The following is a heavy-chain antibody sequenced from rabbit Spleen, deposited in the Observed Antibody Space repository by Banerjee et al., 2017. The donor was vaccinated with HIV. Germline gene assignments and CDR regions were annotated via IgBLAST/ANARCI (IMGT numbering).Heavy chain of an antibody. CDR3: ARDTASSFSSYGMDL. CDR1: GFSFSGGYY. D-gene: IGHD8-1*01. Sequence: QQLVESGGGLVKPGASLTLTCKASGFSFSGGYYACWVRQAPGKGLEWIGCIGTGSGSTWYASWAKGRFTISKTSSTTVTLQMTRLTAADTATYFCARDTASSFSSYGMDLWGPGTLVTVS. J-gene: IGHJ6*01. CDR2: IGTGSGST. V-gene: IGHV1S40*01.